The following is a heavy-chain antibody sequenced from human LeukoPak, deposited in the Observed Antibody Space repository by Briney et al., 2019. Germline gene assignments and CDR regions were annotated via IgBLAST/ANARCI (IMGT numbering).Heavy chain of an antibody. CDR3: APTAEAYTSWWKV. V-gene: IGHV1-2*02. D-gene: IGHD3-16*01. CDR2: INPNSGGT. CDR1: GYTFTGYY. Sequence: GASVKVSCKASGYTFTGYYMHWVRQAPGQGLEWMGWINPNSGGTNYAQKFKGRVTMTRDTSISTAYLEVRSLTSDDTAVYYCAPTAEAYTSWWKVWGQGTLVIVSS. J-gene: IGHJ4*02.